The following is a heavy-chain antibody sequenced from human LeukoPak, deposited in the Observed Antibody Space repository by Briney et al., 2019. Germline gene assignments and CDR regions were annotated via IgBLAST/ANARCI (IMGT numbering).Heavy chain of an antibody. J-gene: IGHJ5*02. CDR3: AKTDYGSGGYNWFDP. CDR1: GGSISSYY. CDR2: IYYSGST. D-gene: IGHD3-10*01. V-gene: IGHV4-59*08. Sequence: SETLSLTCTVSGGSISSYYWSWLRQPPGKGLEWIGYIYYSGSTNYNPSLKSRVTISVDTSKNQFSLKLSSVTAADTAVYYCAKTDYGSGGYNWFDPWGQGTLVTVSS.